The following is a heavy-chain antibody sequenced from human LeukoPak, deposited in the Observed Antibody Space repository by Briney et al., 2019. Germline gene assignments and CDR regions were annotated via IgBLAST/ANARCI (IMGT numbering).Heavy chain of an antibody. CDR2: INHSGST. J-gene: IGHJ4*02. CDR1: GGSLSGFY. D-gene: IGHD4-23*01. CDR3: ARGRRHDYGGKVRYFDY. V-gene: IGHV4-34*01. Sequence: SETLSLTCAVHGGSLSGFYWSWIRQPPGKGLEWIGEINHSGSTNYNPSLKSRVTISVDTSKNQFSLKLSSVTAADTAVYYCARGRRHDYGGKVRYFDYWGQGTLVTVSS.